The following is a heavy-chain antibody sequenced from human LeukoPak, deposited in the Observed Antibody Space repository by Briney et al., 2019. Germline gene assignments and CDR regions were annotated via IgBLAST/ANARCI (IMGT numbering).Heavy chain of an antibody. CDR3: ASLQWEVLAGIFDY. V-gene: IGHV4-39*01. D-gene: IGHD1-26*01. J-gene: IGHJ4*02. CDR2: IYSTGST. Sequence: SETLSLTCTVSGGSIRGSDFYWGWIRQPPGKGLEWIGTIYSTGSTYYNASLKSRVTISVDTSKNQFSLKLSSVTAADTAVYYCASLQWEVLAGIFDYWGQGTLVTVSS. CDR1: GGSIRGSDFY.